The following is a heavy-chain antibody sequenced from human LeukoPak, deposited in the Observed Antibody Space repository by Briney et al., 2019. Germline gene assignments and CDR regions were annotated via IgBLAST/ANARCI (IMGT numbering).Heavy chain of an antibody. D-gene: IGHD3-22*01. CDR1: GVSLSTYG. Sequence: GGSLRLSCAASGVSLSTYGMHWVRQAPGKGLEWVSYISSSGSTIYYADSVKGRFTISRDNAKNSLYLQMNSLRAEDTAVYYCARDESDSSGCFDYWGQGTLVTVSS. J-gene: IGHJ4*02. CDR2: ISSSGSTI. V-gene: IGHV3-48*04. CDR3: ARDESDSSGCFDY.